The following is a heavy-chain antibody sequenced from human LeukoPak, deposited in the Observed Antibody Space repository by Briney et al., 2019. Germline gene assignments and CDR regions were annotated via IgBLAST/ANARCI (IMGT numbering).Heavy chain of an antibody. CDR1: GGSFSGYY. CDR3: ARGKAVADYYYYGMDV. D-gene: IGHD6-19*01. CDR2: IYHSGST. V-gene: IGHV4-34*01. Sequence: SETLPLTCAVYGGSFSGYYWSWIRQPPGKGLEWIGEIYHSGSTNYNPSLKSRVTISVDKSKNQFSLKLSSVTAADTAVYYCARGKAVADYYYYGMDVWGQGTTVTVSS. J-gene: IGHJ6*02.